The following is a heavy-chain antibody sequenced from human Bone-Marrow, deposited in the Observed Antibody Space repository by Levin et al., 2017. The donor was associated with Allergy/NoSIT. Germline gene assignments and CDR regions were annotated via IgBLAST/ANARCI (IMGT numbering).Heavy chain of an antibody. D-gene: IGHD2-2*01. V-gene: IGHV3-74*01. CDR1: GFTFSRRW. J-gene: IGHJ4*02. Sequence: GGSLRLSCAASGFTFSRRWMHWVRQAPGKGLEWVSQINNDGSSTNYADSVKGRFTISRDNARNTLFLQISNLRAEDTAVYYCARGDCSATSCLGYWGQGTLVTVSS. CDR3: ARGDCSATSCLGY. CDR2: INNDGSST.